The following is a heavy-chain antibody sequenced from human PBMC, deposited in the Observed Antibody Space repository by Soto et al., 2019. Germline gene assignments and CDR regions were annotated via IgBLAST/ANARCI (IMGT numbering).Heavy chain of an antibody. CDR3: ARAERDQLLFGNWFDP. CDR1: GEAFTGDF. CDR2: INRSGNT. Sequence: PSETLSLTFAVHGEAFTGDFWSWIRQPPGEGLEWIGEINRSGNTKYNPSLKSRVTISVDTSKNQFSLKLSSVTAADTAVYYCARAERDQLLFGNWFDPWGQGTLVTVSS. V-gene: IGHV4-34*01. D-gene: IGHD2-2*01. J-gene: IGHJ5*02.